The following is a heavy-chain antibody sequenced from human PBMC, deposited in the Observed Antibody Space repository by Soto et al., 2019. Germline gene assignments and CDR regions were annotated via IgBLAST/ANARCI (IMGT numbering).Heavy chain of an antibody. CDR3: ARRDRPSYYYGMDV. V-gene: IGHV1-69*06. D-gene: IGHD2-15*01. CDR2: IIPIFGTA. CDR1: GGTFSSYA. Sequence: GASVEVSCKASGGTFSSYAISWVRQAPGQGLEWMGGIIPIFGTADYAQKFQGRVTITADKSTSTAYMELSSLRSEDTAVYYCARRDRPSYYYGMDVWGQGTTVTVSS. J-gene: IGHJ6*02.